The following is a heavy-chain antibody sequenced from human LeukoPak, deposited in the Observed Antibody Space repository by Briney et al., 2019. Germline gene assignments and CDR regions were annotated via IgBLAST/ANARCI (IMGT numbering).Heavy chain of an antibody. CDR2: IKGDGSER. J-gene: IGHJ4*02. V-gene: IGHV3-7*03. CDR1: GFTFSDYY. CDR3: ARGHWGLDY. Sequence: GGSLRLSCAASGFTFSDYYMSWIRQAPGKGLEWVACIKGDGSERHHVDSVKGRFTISRDNAKNSLYLQMNSLRVEDTAMYYCARGHWGLDYWGQGTLVTVSS. D-gene: IGHD7-27*01.